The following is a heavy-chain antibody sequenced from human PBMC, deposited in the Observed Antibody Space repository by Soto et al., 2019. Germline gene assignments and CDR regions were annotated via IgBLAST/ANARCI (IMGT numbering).Heavy chain of an antibody. V-gene: IGHV2-5*02. CDR3: AHAYGGTSWPNDAFDD. J-gene: IGHJ3*01. D-gene: IGHD2-2*01. Sequence: QITLKESGPTLVKPTQTLTLTCTFSGFSLSADGVGVGWIRQPPGKALEWLALIYWDDDQRYSPSLTTRLTITKDTSKNQVVLTMTNMDPVDTATYYCAHAYGGTSWPNDAFDDWGQGTVVTVSS. CDR2: IYWDDDQ. CDR1: GFSLSADGVG.